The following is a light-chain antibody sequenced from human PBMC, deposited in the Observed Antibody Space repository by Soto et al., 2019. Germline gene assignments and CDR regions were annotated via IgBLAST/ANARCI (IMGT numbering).Light chain of an antibody. Sequence: DIEMTQSPSSLSASIGDTVTITCRAIQSISSDLCWYQQKPGNAPKLLIYASILQSEAPSSFSGSGSGTDFTLTSTSLQPEDFATYYCKQGHGTFGQGTKVEVK. CDR2: AS. CDR1: QSISSD. CDR3: KQGHGT. V-gene: IGKV1-39*01. J-gene: IGKJ1*01.